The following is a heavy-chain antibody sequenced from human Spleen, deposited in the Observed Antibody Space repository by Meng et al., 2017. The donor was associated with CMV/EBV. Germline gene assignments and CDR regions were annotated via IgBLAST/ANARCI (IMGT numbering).Heavy chain of an antibody. CDR2: MNPNSGNT. CDR1: GYTFTSYD. CDR3: AIGGTIFGVVIRWAYGMDV. D-gene: IGHD3-3*01. V-gene: IGHV1-8*01. J-gene: IGHJ6*02. Sequence: ASVKVSCKASGYTFTSYDINWVRQATGQGLEWMGWMNPNSGNTGYAQKFQGRVTMTRNTSISTAYMELSSLRSEDTAVYYCAIGGTIFGVVIRWAYGMDVWGQGTTVTVSS.